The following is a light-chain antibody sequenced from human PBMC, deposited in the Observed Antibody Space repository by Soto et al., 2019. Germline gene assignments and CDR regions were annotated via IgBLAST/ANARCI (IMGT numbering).Light chain of an antibody. CDR1: QGIAPY. CDR2: ATY. Sequence: DVQMTQSPSSLSAFVGDRVTITCRASQGIAPYLAWFQQKPGKVPKLLIYATYTLQSVVPSRFSGSGSGTDFTLTITSLQPEDVATYYCQKYNSAPLTFGGGTKVEIK. V-gene: IGKV1-27*01. CDR3: QKYNSAPLT. J-gene: IGKJ4*01.